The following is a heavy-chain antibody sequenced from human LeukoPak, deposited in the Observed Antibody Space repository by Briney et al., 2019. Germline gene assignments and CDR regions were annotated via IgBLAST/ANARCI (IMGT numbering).Heavy chain of an antibody. D-gene: IGHD3-10*01. V-gene: IGHV3-30*04. CDR2: ISFDGAYR. CDR3: AKDQQGGAGSGRFDY. J-gene: IGHJ4*02. Sequence: GGSLRLSCAASGFTSSAIHWVRQSPGKGLEWLAIISFDGAYRYYADSVKGRFTISRDISKNTFYLQMSSLTADDAALYYCAKDQQGGAGSGRFDYWGQGTLVTVSS. CDR1: GFTSSA.